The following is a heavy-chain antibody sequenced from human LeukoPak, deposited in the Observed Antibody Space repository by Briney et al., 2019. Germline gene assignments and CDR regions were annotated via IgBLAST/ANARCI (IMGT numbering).Heavy chain of an antibody. CDR2: IKQDGGEK. CDR3: AKGTNIAAGIFDC. Sequence: GGSLRPSCAASGFSFSSYWLSWVRQAPGKGLEWVANIKQDGGEKTYVDSVKGRFTISRDNAKISLYLQMNSLRADDTAVYYCAKGTNIAAGIFDCWGQGALVTVSS. D-gene: IGHD6-13*01. J-gene: IGHJ4*02. CDR1: GFSFSSYW. V-gene: IGHV3-7*04.